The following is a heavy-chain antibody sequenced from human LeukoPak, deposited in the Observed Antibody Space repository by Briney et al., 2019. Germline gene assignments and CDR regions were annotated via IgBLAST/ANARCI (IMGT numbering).Heavy chain of an antibody. CDR3: AKSETDILTGYYGLSVGYFDY. Sequence: GGSLRLSCAASGFTLSSYAMSWVRQAPGKGLEWVSAISGSGGSTYYADSVKGRFTISRDNSKNTLYLQMNSLRAEDTAVYYCAKSETDILTGYYGLSVGYFDYWGQGTLVTVSS. CDR2: ISGSGGST. J-gene: IGHJ4*02. CDR1: GFTLSSYA. D-gene: IGHD3-9*01. V-gene: IGHV3-23*01.